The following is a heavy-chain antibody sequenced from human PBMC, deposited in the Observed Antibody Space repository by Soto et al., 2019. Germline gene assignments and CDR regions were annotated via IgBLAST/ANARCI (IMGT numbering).Heavy chain of an antibody. CDR3: ARFPALYNIVVVPAAMGFDP. J-gene: IGHJ5*02. Sequence: QVQLVQSGAEVKKPGSSVKVSCKASGGTFSSYAISWVRQAPGQGLEWMGGIIPIFGTANYAQKFQGRVTITADESTSTAYMELRSLRSEDTAVYYCARFPALYNIVVVPAAMGFDPWGQGTLVTVSS. D-gene: IGHD2-2*01. CDR2: IIPIFGTA. V-gene: IGHV1-69*01. CDR1: GGTFSSYA.